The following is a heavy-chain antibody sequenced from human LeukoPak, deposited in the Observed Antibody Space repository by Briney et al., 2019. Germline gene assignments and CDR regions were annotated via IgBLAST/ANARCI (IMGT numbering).Heavy chain of an antibody. J-gene: IGHJ3*02. CDR2: TYYRSKWYN. CDR1: GDSVSSNSAA. CDR3: ASGIVVVPAALGAFDI. V-gene: IGHV6-1*01. Sequence: SQTLSLTCAISGDSVSSNSAAWNWIRQSPSRGLEWLGRTYYRSKWYNDYAVSVKSRIAINPDTSKNQFSLQLNSVTPEDTAVYYCASGIVVVPAALGAFDIWGQGTMVTVSS. D-gene: IGHD2-2*01.